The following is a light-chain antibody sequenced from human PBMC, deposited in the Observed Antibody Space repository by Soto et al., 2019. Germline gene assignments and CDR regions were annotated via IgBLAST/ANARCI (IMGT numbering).Light chain of an antibody. J-gene: IGLJ1*01. CDR1: PSNIGKNS. Sequence: QSVLTQPPSASGTPGQTITISCSGSPSNIGKNSVSWYQQLPGTAPKLLIYTNTQRPLGVPVRFSGSKSGTSASLAISGLQSDDEADYYCAAWDDNLYVFGSGTKLTVL. CDR3: AAWDDNLYV. CDR2: TNT. V-gene: IGLV1-44*01.